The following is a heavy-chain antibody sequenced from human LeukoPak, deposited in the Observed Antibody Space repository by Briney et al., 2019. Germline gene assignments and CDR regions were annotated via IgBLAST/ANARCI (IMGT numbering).Heavy chain of an antibody. J-gene: IGHJ5*02. CDR2: INHSGST. Sequence: PSETLSLTCAVYGGSFSGYYWSWIRQPPGKGLEWIGEINHSGSTNYSPSLKSRVTISVDTSKNQFSLKLSSVTAADTAVYYYASGSSSSWFDPWGQGTLVTVSS. CDR3: ASGSSSSWFDP. CDR1: GGSFSGYY. D-gene: IGHD6-6*01. V-gene: IGHV4-34*01.